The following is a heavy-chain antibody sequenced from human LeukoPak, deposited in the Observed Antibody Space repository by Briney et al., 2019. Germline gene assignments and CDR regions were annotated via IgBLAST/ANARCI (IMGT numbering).Heavy chain of an antibody. V-gene: IGHV1-69*05. CDR3: ARGATPPGEYYFDY. J-gene: IGHJ4*02. D-gene: IGHD1-26*01. CDR1: GGPSSSYA. CDR2: IIPIFGTA. Sequence: SVKVSCKASGGPSSSYAISWVRQAPGQGLEWMGRIIPIFGTANYAQKFQGRVTITTDESTSTAYMELSSLRSEDTAVYYCARGATPPGEYYFDYWGQGTLVTVSS.